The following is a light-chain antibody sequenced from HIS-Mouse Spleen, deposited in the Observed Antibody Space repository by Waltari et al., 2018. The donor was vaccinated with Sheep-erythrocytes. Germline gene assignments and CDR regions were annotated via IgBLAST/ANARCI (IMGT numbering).Light chain of an antibody. Sequence: QSALTQPPSASGSPGQSVTISCTGTSSDVGGYNYVSWYQQHPGKAPKLMIYEVSNRPSGVPVRFSGSESGNTASLTVSGLQAEDEADYYCSSYAGSNNWVFGGGTKLTVL. CDR1: SSDVGGYNY. CDR2: EVS. J-gene: IGLJ3*02. V-gene: IGLV2-8*01. CDR3: SSYAGSNNWV.